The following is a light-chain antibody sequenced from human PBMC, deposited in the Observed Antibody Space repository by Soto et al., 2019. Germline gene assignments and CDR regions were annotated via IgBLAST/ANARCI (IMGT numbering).Light chain of an antibody. CDR1: QSVGTN. CDR3: QQYNTWTWT. J-gene: IGKJ1*01. Sequence: ELVLTQSPGSLSLSPGERATLSCRASQSVGTNVAWFQQKPGQPLRLLMFGAATWASGIPVRFSGSGSGTDFTLTISSLQSEDFAIYYCQQYNTWTWTFGQGTKVDI. CDR2: GAA. V-gene: IGKV3-15*01.